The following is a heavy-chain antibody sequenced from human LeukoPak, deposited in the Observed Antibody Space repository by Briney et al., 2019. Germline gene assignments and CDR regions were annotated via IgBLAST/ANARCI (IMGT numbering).Heavy chain of an antibody. D-gene: IGHD2-15*01. V-gene: IGHV1-69*01. CDR1: GGTFSSYA. CDR2: IIPLFGTA. J-gene: IGHJ3*02. CDR3: ARVDHFSGGSCYSYAFDI. Sequence: SVKVSCKASGGTFSSYAISWVRQAPGQGLEWMGGIIPLFGTADYTREFQVRVTINADEYTSAAYMELSSLRSEDTAVYYCARVDHFSGGSCYSYAFDIWGQGTMVTVSS.